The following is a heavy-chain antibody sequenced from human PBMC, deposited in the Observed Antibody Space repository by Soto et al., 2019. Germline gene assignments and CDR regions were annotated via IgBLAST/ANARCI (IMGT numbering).Heavy chain of an antibody. CDR1: GFTFANAW. CDR2: IKSKNDGETT. J-gene: IGHJ4*02. CDR3: ASPERWAPASRVY. V-gene: IGHV3-15*07. Sequence: VQLVESGGGSVEPGGSLRLSCATAGFTFANAWMNWIRQAPGMGLEWVGRIKSKNDGETTDYAAAVKGRFTISRDDAERTVYLEMASLKSEDTAVYYCASPERWAPASRVYWGQGALVTVSS. D-gene: IGHD2-2*01.